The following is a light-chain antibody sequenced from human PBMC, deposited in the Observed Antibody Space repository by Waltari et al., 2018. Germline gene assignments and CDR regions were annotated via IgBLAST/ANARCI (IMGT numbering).Light chain of an antibody. CDR3: QQYYNTPLT. CDR2: WAS. V-gene: IGKV4-1*01. CDR1: QTVLHSSNNKNY. Sequence: DIVMTQSPDSLAVSLGERATINCKSTQTVLHSSNNKNYLAWYQQKPGQPPKLLIYWASTRESGVPDRFSGSGSGTDFTLTISSLQAEDVAVYYCQQYYNTPLTFGGGTKVEI. J-gene: IGKJ4*01.